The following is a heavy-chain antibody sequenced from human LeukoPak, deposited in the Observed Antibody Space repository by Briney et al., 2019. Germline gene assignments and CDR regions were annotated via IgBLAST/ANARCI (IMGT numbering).Heavy chain of an antibody. D-gene: IGHD6-13*01. CDR1: GYSISSGYY. CDR2: IYHSGST. J-gene: IGHJ4*02. V-gene: IGHV4-38-2*02. Sequence: SETLSLTCTVSGYSISSGYYWGWIRQPPGKGLEWIGSIYHSGSTYYNPSLKSRVTISVDTSKNQFSLKLSSVTAADTAVYYCARHLDPAEAAVDYWGQGTLVTVSS. CDR3: ARHLDPAEAAVDY.